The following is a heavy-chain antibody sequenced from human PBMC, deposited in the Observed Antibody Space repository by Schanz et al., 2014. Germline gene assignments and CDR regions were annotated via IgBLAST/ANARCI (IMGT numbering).Heavy chain of an antibody. CDR3: ARHGGIPYYPMDV. CDR1: GASISSRDFY. D-gene: IGHD3-16*01. V-gene: IGHV4-31*03. Sequence: QVQLQESGPGLVKPSQTLSLTCTVSGASISSRDFYWSWIHQFPGKGLEWIGYISYSGRTYYSPSLKSRLPMSVDTSKNQFSLRLSSVTAADTAVYYCARHGGIPYYPMDVWGQGTTVTVSS. J-gene: IGHJ6*02. CDR2: ISYSGRT.